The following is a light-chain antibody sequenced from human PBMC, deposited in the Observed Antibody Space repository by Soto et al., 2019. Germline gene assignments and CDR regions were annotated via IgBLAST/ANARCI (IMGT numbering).Light chain of an antibody. V-gene: IGLV1-40*01. CDR2: GNI. CDR1: SSNIGAGYD. Sequence: QPVLTQPPSVSGAPGQRVTISCTGSSSNIGAGYDVHWYQRLPGTAPKLLIYGNINRPSGVPDRFSGSKSGTSASLAITGLQAEDEADYYCQSYDSSLSLSGSKVFGGGTKVTVL. J-gene: IGLJ2*01. CDR3: QSYDSSLSLSGSKV.